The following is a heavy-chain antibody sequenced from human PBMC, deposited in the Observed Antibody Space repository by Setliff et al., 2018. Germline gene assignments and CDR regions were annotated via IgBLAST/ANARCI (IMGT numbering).Heavy chain of an antibody. Sequence: SETLSLTCTVSGGSISSYYWSWIRQPPGKGLEWIGYIYYSGSTNYNPSLKSRVTISVDTSKNQFSLKLSSVTAADTAVYYCAGEHGYSYGQTYYYYGMDVWGQGTMVTVS. D-gene: IGHD5-18*01. CDR3: AGEHGYSYGQTYYYYGMDV. CDR1: GGSISSYY. CDR2: IYYSGST. J-gene: IGHJ6*02. V-gene: IGHV4-59*01.